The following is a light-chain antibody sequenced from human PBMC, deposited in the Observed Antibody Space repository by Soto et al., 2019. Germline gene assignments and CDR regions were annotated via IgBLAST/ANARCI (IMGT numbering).Light chain of an antibody. CDR2: RNN. Sequence: QSALTQPPSASGTPGQRVTISCSGSSSNIGSNYVYWYQQLPGTAPKLLIDRNNQRPSGVPDRFSGSKSGTSASLAISGLRSEDEADYYCAAWDDSLSGYVFGTGTKVTVL. J-gene: IGLJ1*01. CDR1: SSNIGSNY. V-gene: IGLV1-47*01. CDR3: AAWDDSLSGYV.